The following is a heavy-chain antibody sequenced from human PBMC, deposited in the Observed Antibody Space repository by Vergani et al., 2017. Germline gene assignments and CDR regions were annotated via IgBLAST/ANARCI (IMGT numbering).Heavy chain of an antibody. Sequence: QESGPGLVKPSQTLSLTCTVSGGSISSGDYYWSWIRQPPGKALEWLALIYWNDDKRYSPSLKSRLTITKDTSKNQVVLTMTNMDPVDTATYYCAHEGVVVPFDYWGQGTLVTVSS. D-gene: IGHD2-15*01. CDR3: AHEGVVVPFDY. CDR1: GGSISSGDYY. V-gene: IGHV2-5*08. CDR2: IYWNDDK. J-gene: IGHJ4*02.